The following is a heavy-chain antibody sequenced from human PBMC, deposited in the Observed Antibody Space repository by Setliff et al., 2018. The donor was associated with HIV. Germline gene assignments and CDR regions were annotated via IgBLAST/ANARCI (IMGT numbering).Heavy chain of an antibody. V-gene: IGHV4-34*01. CDR2: IDHSGST. CDR1: DGSFSGYY. J-gene: IGHJ6*02. D-gene: IGHD1-26*01. Sequence: SETLSLTCAVYDGSFSGYYWSWIRQPPGKGLEWIGEIDHSGSTNYNPSLRSRVIMSMDTSKNQFSLKLSSVTAADTAVYFCARGFYREAMDVWGPGTTVTVSS. CDR3: ARGFYREAMDV.